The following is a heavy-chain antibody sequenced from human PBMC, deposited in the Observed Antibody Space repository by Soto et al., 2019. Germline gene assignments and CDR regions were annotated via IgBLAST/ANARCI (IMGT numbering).Heavy chain of an antibody. CDR1: GGSISSGGYY. CDR2: IYYSGST. Sequence: SETLSLTCTVSGGSISSGGYYWSWIRQHPGKGLEWIGYIYYSGSTYYNPSLKSRVTISVDTSKNQFSLKLSSVTAADTTVYYCAKSSSWTNNWFDPWGQGTLVTVSS. CDR3: AKSSSWTNNWFDP. D-gene: IGHD6-13*01. J-gene: IGHJ5*02. V-gene: IGHV4-31*03.